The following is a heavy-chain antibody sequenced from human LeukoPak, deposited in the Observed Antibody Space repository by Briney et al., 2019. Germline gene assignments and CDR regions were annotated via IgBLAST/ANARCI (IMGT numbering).Heavy chain of an antibody. J-gene: IGHJ4*02. CDR1: GGSISSHY. D-gene: IGHD1-26*01. V-gene: IGHV4-4*07. CDR3: ARELAGARGLDY. CDR2: MSSSGST. Sequence: SETLSLTCNVSGGSISSHYWTWIRQPAGKGLEWIGRMSSSGSTNYNPSLKSRVTMSVDTSKNQFSLNLNSVTVADTAIYYCARELAGARGLDYWGQGTLVTVSS.